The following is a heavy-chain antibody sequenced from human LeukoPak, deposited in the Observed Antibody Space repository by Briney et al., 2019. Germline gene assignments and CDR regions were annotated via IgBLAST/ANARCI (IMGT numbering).Heavy chain of an antibody. CDR2: INPKSGGT. CDR3: ARDLAVAGRYHYGMDV. V-gene: IGHV1-2*02. D-gene: IGHD6-19*01. J-gene: IGHJ6*02. CDR1: GYTFTDYY. Sequence: ASVKVSCKASGYTFTDYYMHWVRQAPGQGLEWMGWINPKSGGTNHAQRFQGRVTMTRDTSISTAYMELSSLGSDDTAVYYCARDLAVAGRYHYGMDVWGQGTTVTVSS.